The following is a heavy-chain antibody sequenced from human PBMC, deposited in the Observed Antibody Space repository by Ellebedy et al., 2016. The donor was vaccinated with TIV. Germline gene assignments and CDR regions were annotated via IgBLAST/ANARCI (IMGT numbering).Heavy chain of an antibody. V-gene: IGHV4-59*01. CDR1: GGSISSYY. CDR2: IYYSGST. J-gene: IGHJ4*02. D-gene: IGHD6-19*01. Sequence: SETLSLTXTVSGGSISSYYWSWIRQPPGKGLEWIGYIYYSGSTTYNPSLKSRVTISVDTSKNQFSLKLSSVTTADTAVYYCARDWENSGGWSYFDSWGQGSLVTVSS. CDR3: ARDWENSGGWSYFDS.